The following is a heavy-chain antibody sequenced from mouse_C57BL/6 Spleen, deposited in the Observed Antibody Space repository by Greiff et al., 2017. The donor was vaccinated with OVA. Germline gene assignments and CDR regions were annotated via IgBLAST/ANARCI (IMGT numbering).Heavy chain of an antibody. CDR1: GFSLTSSA. V-gene: IGHV2-9-1*01. J-gene: IGHJ1*03. CDR2: IWTGGGT. D-gene: IGHD1-1*01. CDR3: ASNYYYGSSFWYFDV. Sequence: VMLVESGPGLVAPSQSLSITCTVSGFSLTSSAISWVRQPPGKGLEWLGVIWTGGGTNYNSALKSRLSISKDNSKSQVFLKMNSLQTDDTARYYCASNYYYGSSFWYFDVWGTGTTVTVSS.